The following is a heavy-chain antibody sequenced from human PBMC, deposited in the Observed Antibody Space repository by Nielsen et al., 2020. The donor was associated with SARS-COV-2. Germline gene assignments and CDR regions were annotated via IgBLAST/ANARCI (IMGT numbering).Heavy chain of an antibody. CDR3: ARENYYDTSGYYYGMDV. CDR2: IWPNSGST. Sequence: ASVKVSCKASGYSFTGHYIHWVRQAPGQGLEWMGRIWPNSGSTSYAQKFQGRVTMTADTSISTAYMELSRLRPDDTAVYYCARENYYDTSGYYYGMDVWGQGTTVTVSS. J-gene: IGHJ6*02. V-gene: IGHV1-2*06. CDR1: GYSFTGHY. D-gene: IGHD3-22*01.